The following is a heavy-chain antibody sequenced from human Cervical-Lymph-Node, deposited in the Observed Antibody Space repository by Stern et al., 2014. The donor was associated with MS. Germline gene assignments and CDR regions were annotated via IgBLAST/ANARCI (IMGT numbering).Heavy chain of an antibody. CDR1: GFSLSTSGVG. J-gene: IGHJ4*02. CDR2: IYWADDK. V-gene: IGHV2-5*02. D-gene: IGHD3-3*01. CDR3: AHAIPYDFWSGYYPTAFDY. Sequence: ESGPTLVKPTQTLTLTCTFSGFSLSTSGVGVGWIRQPPGKALEWLALIYWADDKRYSPSLKSRLTITKDTSKNQVVLTMTNMDPVDTATYYCAHAIPYDFWSGYYPTAFDYWGQGTLVTVSS.